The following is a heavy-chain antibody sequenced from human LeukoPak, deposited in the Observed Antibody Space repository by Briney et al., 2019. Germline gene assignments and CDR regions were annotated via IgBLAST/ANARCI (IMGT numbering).Heavy chain of an antibody. CDR3: ARDVPAYYYDSSGYTDAFGI. CDR2: IWDDGSNK. V-gene: IGHV3-33*01. CDR1: GFTFSSYG. Sequence: GGSLRLSCAASGFTFSSYGMHWVRQAPGKGPEWVAVIWDDGSNKYYADSVKGRFTISRDNSKNTLYLQMNSLRAEDTAVYYCARDVPAYYYDSSGYTDAFGIWGQGTMVTVSS. J-gene: IGHJ3*02. D-gene: IGHD3-22*01.